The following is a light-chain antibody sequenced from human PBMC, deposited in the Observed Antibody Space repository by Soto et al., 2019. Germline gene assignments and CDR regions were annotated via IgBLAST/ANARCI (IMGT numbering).Light chain of an antibody. CDR3: QQYYRLET. CDR2: KTS. CDR1: QSISDW. V-gene: IGKV1-5*03. J-gene: IGKJ1*01. Sequence: DIQMTQSPSILSASVGDRVTITCRASQSISDWLAWHQQKQGKAPKVLIYKTSVLENVVPSRFSRSASGAEFTLIINGLQPDDFATSYCQQYYRLETFGQGTKVEV.